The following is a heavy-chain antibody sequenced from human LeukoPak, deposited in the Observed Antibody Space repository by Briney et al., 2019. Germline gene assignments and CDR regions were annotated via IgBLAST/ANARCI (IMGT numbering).Heavy chain of an antibody. Sequence: GGSLRLSCAASGFTFSSYAMHWVRQAPGKGLEWVAVISYDGSNKYYADSVKGRFTISRDNSKNTLYLQMSSLRAEDTAVYYCARGQDTAMVDYWGQGTLVTVSS. CDR3: ARGQDTAMVDY. D-gene: IGHD5-18*01. CDR2: ISYDGSNK. J-gene: IGHJ4*02. V-gene: IGHV3-30*04. CDR1: GFTFSSYA.